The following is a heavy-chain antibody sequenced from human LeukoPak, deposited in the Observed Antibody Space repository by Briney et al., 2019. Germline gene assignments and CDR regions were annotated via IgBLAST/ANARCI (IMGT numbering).Heavy chain of an antibody. CDR2: MNPNSGNT. D-gene: IGHD5-12*01. V-gene: IGHV1-8*03. CDR3: EREVATTGMDV. CDR1: GYTFTSYD. J-gene: IGHJ6*04. Sequence: ASVKVSCKASGYTFTSYDINWVRQATGQGLEWMGWMNPNSGNTGYAQTFQGRVTITRNTSISKAYLELRSIRSKAPAVYYCEREVATTGMDVWCKGTRVTVSS.